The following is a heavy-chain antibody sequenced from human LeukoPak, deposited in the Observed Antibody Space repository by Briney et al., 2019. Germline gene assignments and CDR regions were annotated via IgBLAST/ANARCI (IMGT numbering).Heavy chain of an antibody. CDR1: GHTFTGYY. D-gene: IGHD4-11*01. CDR3: ARASDYSNYNWFDP. Sequence: ASVKVSCKASGHTFTGYYMHWVRQAPGQGLEWMGWINPSSGGTNYAQKFQGRVTMTRDTSISTAYMELSRLRSDDTAVYYCARASDYSNYNWFDPWGQGTLVTVSS. J-gene: IGHJ5*02. V-gene: IGHV1-2*02. CDR2: INPSSGGT.